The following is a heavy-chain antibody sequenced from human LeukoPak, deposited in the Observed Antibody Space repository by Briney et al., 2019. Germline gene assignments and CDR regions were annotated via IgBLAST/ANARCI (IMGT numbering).Heavy chain of an antibody. CDR1: GGSISSYY. CDR2: IYYSGST. CDR3: ARQTRNYYDSSALGFDY. D-gene: IGHD3-22*01. Sequence: SETLSLTCTVSGGSISSYYWSWIRQPPGKGLEWIGYIYYSGSTNYNPSLKSRVTIPVGTSKNQFSLKLSSVTAADTAVYYCARQTRNYYDSSALGFDYWGQGTLVTVSS. J-gene: IGHJ4*02. V-gene: IGHV4-59*08.